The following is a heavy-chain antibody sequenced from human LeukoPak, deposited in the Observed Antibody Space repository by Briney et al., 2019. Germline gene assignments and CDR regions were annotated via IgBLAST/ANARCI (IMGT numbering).Heavy chain of an antibody. CDR2: INPNSGGT. CDR1: GYTFIAYY. V-gene: IGHV1-2*02. Sequence: ASVKVSCKASGYTFIAYYMHWVRQAPGQGPEWMGWINPNSGGTNYAQKFQGRVTMTRDTSISTAYMDLSRLRSDDTAVYYCAREGSSIVGATGYYYYYMDVWGKGTTVTVSS. J-gene: IGHJ6*03. D-gene: IGHD1-26*01. CDR3: AREGSSIVGATGYYYYYMDV.